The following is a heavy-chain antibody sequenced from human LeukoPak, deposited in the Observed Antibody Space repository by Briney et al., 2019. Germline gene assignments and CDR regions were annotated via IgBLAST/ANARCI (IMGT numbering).Heavy chain of an antibody. CDR1: GGSISSYY. CDR2: IYTSGST. CDR3: GRDLWVSGYHYFDY. V-gene: IGHV4-4*07. Sequence: SETLSLTCTVSGGSISSYYWSWIRQPAGKGLEWIGRIYTSGSTNYNPSLKSRVTMSVDTSKNQFSLKLSSVTAADTAVYYCGRDLWVSGYHYFDYWGQGTLVTVSS. D-gene: IGHD3-22*01. J-gene: IGHJ4*02.